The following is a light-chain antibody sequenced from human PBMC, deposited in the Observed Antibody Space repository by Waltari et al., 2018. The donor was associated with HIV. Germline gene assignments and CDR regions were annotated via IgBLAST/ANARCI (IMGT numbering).Light chain of an antibody. CDR2: DAS. V-gene: IGKV1-17*01. Sequence: DIQMTQSPSSLSAPVGDRVTITCRASQGIRHDLGGYQQKAGKAPKRLIYDASNLQSGVPARVSGTGSGTEFTLTISSLQPEDLATYYCLQHNTYPLTFGQGTKVAI. J-gene: IGKJ1*01. CDR3: LQHNTYPLT. CDR1: QGIRHD.